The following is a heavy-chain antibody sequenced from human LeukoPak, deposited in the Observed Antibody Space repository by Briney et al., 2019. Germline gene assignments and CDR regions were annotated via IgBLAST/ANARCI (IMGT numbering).Heavy chain of an antibody. D-gene: IGHD6-19*01. J-gene: IGHJ4*02. V-gene: IGHV3-23*01. Sequence: PGGSLRLSCAASGFTFSTYAISWVRQAPGKGLEWVSAISGSGDSTYYAASMKGRFTISRDNSKNTLYLQMNSLRAEDTAVYYCAREGREWLSVGIDYWGRGTLVTVSS. CDR3: AREGREWLSVGIDY. CDR2: ISGSGDST. CDR1: GFTFSTYA.